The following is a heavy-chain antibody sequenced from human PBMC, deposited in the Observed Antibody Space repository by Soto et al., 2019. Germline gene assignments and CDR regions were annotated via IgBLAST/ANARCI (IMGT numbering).Heavy chain of an antibody. CDR1: GFTFTSSA. Sequence: SVKVSCKASGFTFTSSAVQWVRQARGQRLEWIGWIVVGSGNTNYAQKLQERVTITRDMSTSTAYMELSSLRSEDTAVYYCAAEQKTALDAFDIWGQGTMVTVSS. D-gene: IGHD2-21*02. CDR3: AAEQKTALDAFDI. J-gene: IGHJ3*02. CDR2: IVVGSGNT. V-gene: IGHV1-58*01.